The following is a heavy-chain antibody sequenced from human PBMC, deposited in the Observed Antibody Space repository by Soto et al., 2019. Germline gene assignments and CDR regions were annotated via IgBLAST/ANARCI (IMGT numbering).Heavy chain of an antibody. V-gene: IGHV3-21*01. J-gene: IGHJ3*02. Sequence: EVQLVESGGGLVKPGGSLRLSCAASEFTFSSYSMNWVRQAPGKGLEWVSSISSSSNYIDYADSVKGRFTISRDNAKNSRYLQMNSLRAEDTAVYYCARGFHYYDSSGYDKWDAFDIWGQGTMVTVSS. D-gene: IGHD3-22*01. CDR3: ARGFHYYDSSGYDKWDAFDI. CDR2: ISSSSNYI. CDR1: EFTFSSYS.